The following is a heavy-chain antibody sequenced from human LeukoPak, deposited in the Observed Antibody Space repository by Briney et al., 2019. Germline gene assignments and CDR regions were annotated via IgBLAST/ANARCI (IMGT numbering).Heavy chain of an antibody. CDR1: GYTFTSYG. D-gene: IGHD3-10*01. J-gene: IGHJ6*03. CDR3: AREGWYYGSGSYYDYYYMDV. Sequence: GASVKVPCKASGYTFTSYGISWVRQAPGQGLEWMGWISGYNGNTNSAQKLQGRVSMTTDTSTSTAYMELRSLRSDDTAVYYCAREGWYYGSGSYYDYYYMDVWGKGTTVTVSS. V-gene: IGHV1-18*01. CDR2: ISGYNGNT.